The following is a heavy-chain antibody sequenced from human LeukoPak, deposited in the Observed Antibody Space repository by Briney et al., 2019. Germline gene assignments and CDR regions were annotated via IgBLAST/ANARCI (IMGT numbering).Heavy chain of an antibody. CDR1: GGSFSGYY. J-gene: IGHJ3*02. D-gene: IGHD3-16*01. CDR2: INHSGST. V-gene: IGHV4-34*01. CDR3: ASTRLKVNGAFDI. Sequence: SETLSLTCAVYGGSFSGYYWSWIRQPPGKGLEWIGEINHSGSTNYNPSLKSRVTISVDTSKNQFSLKLSSVTAADTAVYYCASTRLKVNGAFDIWGQGTMVTVSS.